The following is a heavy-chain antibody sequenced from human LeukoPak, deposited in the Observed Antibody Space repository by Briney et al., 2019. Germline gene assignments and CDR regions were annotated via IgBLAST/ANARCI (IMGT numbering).Heavy chain of an antibody. V-gene: IGHV4-30-2*01. Sequence: PSETLSLTCAVSGGSISSGGYSWSWIRQPPGKGLEGIGYIYHSGSTYYNPSLKSRVTISVDRSKNQFSLKLSSVTAADTAVYYCARAYLWFGELLSPYFDYWGQGTLVTVSS. CDR3: ARAYLWFGELLSPYFDY. D-gene: IGHD3-10*01. J-gene: IGHJ4*02. CDR1: GGSISSGGYS. CDR2: IYHSGST.